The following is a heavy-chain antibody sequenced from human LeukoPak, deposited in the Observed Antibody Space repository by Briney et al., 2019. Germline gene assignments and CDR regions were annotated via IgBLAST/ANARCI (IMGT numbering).Heavy chain of an antibody. Sequence: SETLSLTCTVSGGSISSYYWSWIRQPPGKGLEWIGYIYYSGNTYYNASLKSQVSISIDTSKNQFSLKLTSVTAADTAVYYCARQTGSGLFILQGGQGTLVTVSS. CDR2: IYYSGNT. D-gene: IGHD3/OR15-3a*01. J-gene: IGHJ4*02. V-gene: IGHV4-59*04. CDR1: GGSISSYY. CDR3: ARQTGSGLFILQ.